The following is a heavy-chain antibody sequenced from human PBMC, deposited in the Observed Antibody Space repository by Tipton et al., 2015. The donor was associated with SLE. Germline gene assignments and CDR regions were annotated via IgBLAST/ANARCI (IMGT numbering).Heavy chain of an antibody. J-gene: IGHJ4*02. V-gene: IGHV4-34*01. CDR1: GGSISSHY. CDR3: ARVGRSGGSCSS. CDR2: INHSGST. D-gene: IGHD2-15*01. Sequence: TLSLTCTVSGGSISSHYWSWIRQPPGKGLEWIGEINHSGSTNYSPSLKSRVTISVDTSKNQFSLKLSSVTAADTAVYYCARVGRSGGSCSSWGQGTLVTVSS.